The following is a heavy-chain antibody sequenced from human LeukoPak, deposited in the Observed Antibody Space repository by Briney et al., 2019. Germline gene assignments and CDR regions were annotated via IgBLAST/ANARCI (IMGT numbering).Heavy chain of an antibody. J-gene: IGHJ6*02. CDR2: ISYDGSNK. CDR1: GFTFSSYG. Sequence: GGSLRLSCAASGFTFSSYGMHWVRQAPGKGLEWVAVISYDGSNKYYADSVKGRFTISRDNSKNTLYLQMNSLRAEDTAVYYCAKEIGGESLRYGMDVWGQGTTVTVSS. V-gene: IGHV3-30*18. CDR3: AKEIGGESLRYGMDV. D-gene: IGHD2-15*01.